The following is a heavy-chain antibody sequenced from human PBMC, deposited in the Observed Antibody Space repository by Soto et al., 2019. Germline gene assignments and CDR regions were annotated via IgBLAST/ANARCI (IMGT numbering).Heavy chain of an antibody. CDR2: IYANGNS. V-gene: IGHV4-31*03. J-gene: IGHJ4*02. Sequence: QVQLQRSGPGLVKPSETLSLTCTVSRGSISSGGFYWSWIRQSPGKGLEWIGFIYANGNSYYNPSLKSRANISLDTSKNKFSLKISSVTVADTAVYYCARDGRTSGYYLDYWGQGTPVTVSP. D-gene: IGHD3-22*01. CDR1: RGSISSGGFY. CDR3: ARDGRTSGYYLDY.